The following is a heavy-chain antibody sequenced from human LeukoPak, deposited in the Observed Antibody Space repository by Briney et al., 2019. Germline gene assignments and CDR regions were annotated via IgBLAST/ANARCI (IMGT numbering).Heavy chain of an antibody. D-gene: IGHD3-22*01. J-gene: IGHJ4*02. CDR1: GFTFSSYG. Sequence: GGSLRLSWAASGFTFSSYGMHWVRQAPGKGLGGVAFIRYDGSNKYYADSVKGRFTISRDNSKNTLYLQMNSLRAEDTAVYYCAKPYSGDYYDSSGYYTPDYWGQGTLVTVSS. CDR2: IRYDGSNK. CDR3: AKPYSGDYYDSSGYYTPDY. V-gene: IGHV3-30*02.